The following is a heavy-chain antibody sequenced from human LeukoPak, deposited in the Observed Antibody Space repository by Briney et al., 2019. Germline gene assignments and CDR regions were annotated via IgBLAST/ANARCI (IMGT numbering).Heavy chain of an antibody. V-gene: IGHV4-39*07. J-gene: IGHJ5*02. D-gene: IGHD3-10*01. CDR3: ARSRQLLWFGELTMANWFDP. Sequence: PSETLSLTCTVSGGSINHSSYYWGWIRQSPAKGLEWIGSIDYNGSTYYNPSLKSRVTISVDTSKNQFSLKLSSVTAADTAVYYCARSRQLLWFGELTMANWFDPWGQGTLVTVSS. CDR2: IDYNGST. CDR1: GGSINHSSYY.